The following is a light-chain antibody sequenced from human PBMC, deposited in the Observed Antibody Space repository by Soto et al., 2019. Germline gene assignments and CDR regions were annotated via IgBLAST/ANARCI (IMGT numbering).Light chain of an antibody. V-gene: IGKV3-15*01. J-gene: IGKJ1*01. CDR3: QQHDQGWT. Sequence: EMVMTQSPAALSVSLGERATLSCRASQSVRTKLVWYQQKPGQAPRLLIYGASTRATGIPARFSGSGSGTEFTLAHSSLQSDGFAFYYWQQHDQGWTCGQGTKVEIK. CDR2: GAS. CDR1: QSVRTK.